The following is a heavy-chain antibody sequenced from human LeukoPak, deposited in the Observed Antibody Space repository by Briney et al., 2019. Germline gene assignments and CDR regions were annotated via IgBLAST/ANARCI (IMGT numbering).Heavy chain of an antibody. D-gene: IGHD6-13*01. CDR1: GGSISSGGYY. Sequence: PSETLSLTCTVSGGSISSGGYYWSWIRQHPGKGLEWIGYIYYSGSTYYNPSLKSRVTISVDTSKNQFSLKLSSVTAADTAVYYCARDGRVAAGNDYWGQGTLVTVSS. CDR2: IYYSGST. J-gene: IGHJ4*02. V-gene: IGHV4-31*03. CDR3: ARDGRVAAGNDY.